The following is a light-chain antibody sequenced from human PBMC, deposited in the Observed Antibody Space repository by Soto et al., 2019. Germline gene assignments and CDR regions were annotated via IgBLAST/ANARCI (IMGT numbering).Light chain of an antibody. V-gene: IGKV3-15*01. CDR3: QQYGSSGK. Sequence: EIVMTQSPATLSVSPLERATLSCRASQSVSSNLAWYQQKPGQAPRLLIYGASTRATGIPARFSGSGSGTDFTLTISRLEPEDFAVYYCQQYGSSGKFGQGTKVDIK. CDR1: QSVSSN. CDR2: GAS. J-gene: IGKJ1*01.